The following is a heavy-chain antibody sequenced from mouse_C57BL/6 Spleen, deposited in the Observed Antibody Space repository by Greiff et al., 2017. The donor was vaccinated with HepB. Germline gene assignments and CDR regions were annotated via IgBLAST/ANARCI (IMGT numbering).Heavy chain of an antibody. J-gene: IGHJ2*01. CDR3: ARRLTATGDYFDY. V-gene: IGHV5-17*01. CDR2: ISSGSSTI. CDR1: GFTFSDYG. Sequence: DVQLVESGGGLVKPGGSLKLSCAASGFTFSDYGMHWVRQAPEKGLEWVAYISSGSSTIYYADTVKGRFTISRDNAKNTLFLQMTSLRSEDTAMYYCARRLTATGDYFDYWGQGTPLTVSA. D-gene: IGHD4-1*01.